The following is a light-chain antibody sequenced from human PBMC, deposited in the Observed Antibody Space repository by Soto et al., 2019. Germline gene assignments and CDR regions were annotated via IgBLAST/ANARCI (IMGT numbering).Light chain of an antibody. CDR2: EVS. J-gene: IGLJ1*01. CDR1: SSDVGSYNR. Sequence: QSVLTQPPSVSGSPGQSVTISCTGTSSDVGSYNRVSWYQQPPGTAPKLMIYEVSNRPSGVPERFSGSKSGNTASQTISGLQAEDEADYYCSSYTSTSTYVFGTGTKLTVL. V-gene: IGLV2-18*02. CDR3: SSYTSTSTYV.